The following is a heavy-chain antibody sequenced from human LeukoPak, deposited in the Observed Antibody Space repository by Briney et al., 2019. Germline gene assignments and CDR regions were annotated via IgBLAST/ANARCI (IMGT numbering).Heavy chain of an antibody. CDR3: ARHKYSSGLGGYGMDV. Sequence: KPSETLSLTCSVSGYSFDNYFWSWIRQSAGEGLEWIGRIYSDGKTDYNPSFGSRVTMSVDTAKKQFSLKLSSVTAADTAVYYCARHKYSSGLGGYGMDVWGQGTTVTVSS. V-gene: IGHV4-4*07. CDR1: GYSFDNYF. J-gene: IGHJ6*02. CDR2: IYSDGKT. D-gene: IGHD6-19*01.